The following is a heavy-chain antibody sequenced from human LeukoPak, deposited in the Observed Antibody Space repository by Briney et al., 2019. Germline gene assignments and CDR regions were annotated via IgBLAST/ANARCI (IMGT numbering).Heavy chain of an antibody. CDR1: GGSISSGSYY. Sequence: PSETLSLTCTVSGGSISSGSYYWSWIRQSAGKGLEWIGRVYSGGGTNYNPSLKSRVTISVDTSKNQFSLNLTSVTAADTAVYYCASRKGIAAAGSSFDYWGQGTLVTVSS. V-gene: IGHV4-61*02. CDR2: VYSGGGT. D-gene: IGHD6-13*01. J-gene: IGHJ4*02. CDR3: ASRKGIAAAGSSFDY.